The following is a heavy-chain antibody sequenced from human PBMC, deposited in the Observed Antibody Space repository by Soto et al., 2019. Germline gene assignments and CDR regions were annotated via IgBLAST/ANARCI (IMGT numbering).Heavy chain of an antibody. CDR1: SGSISSSNW. J-gene: IGHJ6*03. CDR3: ARVNSEYCSSTSCYLIYYYYYYMDV. CDR2: IYHSGST. D-gene: IGHD2-2*01. V-gene: IGHV4-4*02. Sequence: SETLSLTCAVSSGSISSSNWWSWVRQPPGKGLEWIGEIYHSGSTNYNPSLKSRVTISVDKSKNQFSLKLSSVTAADTAVYYCARVNSEYCSSTSCYLIYYYYYYMDVWGKGTTVTVSS.